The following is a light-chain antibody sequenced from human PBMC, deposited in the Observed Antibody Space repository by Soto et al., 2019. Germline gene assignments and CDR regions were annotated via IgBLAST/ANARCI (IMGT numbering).Light chain of an antibody. CDR2: DAS. V-gene: IGKV1-5*01. J-gene: IGKJ2*01. CDR3: QQYNKWPRT. Sequence: DIQMTQSPSTLSASVGDTFTVTCRASQSVSGWLAWYQQKPGEAPKLLIYDASTLESGVPSRFSGSGSGTEFTLTISSLQSEDFAVYNCQQYNKWPRTFGQGTKVDIK. CDR1: QSVSGW.